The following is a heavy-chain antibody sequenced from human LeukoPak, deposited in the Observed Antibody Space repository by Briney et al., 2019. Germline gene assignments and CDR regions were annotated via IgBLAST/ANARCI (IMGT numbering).Heavy chain of an antibody. D-gene: IGHD1/OR15-1a*01. CDR3: ARSITGTRSKFDY. CDR2: MSNSGST. J-gene: IGHJ4*02. CDR1: GGSISSYY. Sequence: SEPLSLTCTVSGGSISSYYWSWIRQPPGKGLEWIGYMSNSGSTNYNPSLKSRVTVSVDTSKNQFSLKLSSVTAADTAVYYCARSITGTRSKFDYWGQGTLVTVSS. V-gene: IGHV4-4*08.